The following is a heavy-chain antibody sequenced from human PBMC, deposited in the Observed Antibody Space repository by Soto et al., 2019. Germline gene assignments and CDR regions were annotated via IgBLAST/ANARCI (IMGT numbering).Heavy chain of an antibody. J-gene: IGHJ4*02. CDR2: ISSSSSYT. Sequence: GGSLRLSCAASGFTFSDYYMSWIRQAPGKGLEWVSYISSSSSYTNYADSVKGRFTISRDNAKNSLYLQMNSLRAEDTAVYYCARATIAAAGGEDYWGQGTLVTVSS. CDR3: ARATIAAAGGEDY. V-gene: IGHV3-11*05. CDR1: GFTFSDYY. D-gene: IGHD6-13*01.